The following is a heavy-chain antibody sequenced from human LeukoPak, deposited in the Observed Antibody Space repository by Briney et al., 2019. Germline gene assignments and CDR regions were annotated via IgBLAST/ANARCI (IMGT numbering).Heavy chain of an antibody. CDR3: AKGPLLWN. J-gene: IGHJ4*02. Sequence: GGSLRLSCAASGFTFSSNAMTWVRQAPGKGLEWVSAIHGSDDNTHYADSVKGRFTISRDKSKNTLYLQMNSLRAEDTAVYYCAKGPLLWNWGQGTLVTVSS. V-gene: IGHV3-23*01. CDR1: GFTFSSNA. D-gene: IGHD2/OR15-2a*01. CDR2: IHGSDDNT.